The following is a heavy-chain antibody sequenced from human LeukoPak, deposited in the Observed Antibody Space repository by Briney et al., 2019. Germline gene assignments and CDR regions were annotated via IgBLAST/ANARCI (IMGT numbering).Heavy chain of an antibody. J-gene: IGHJ6*04. CDR2: ISSSGSTI. CDR3: AELGITMIGGV. V-gene: IGHV3-48*03. CDR1: GFTLSSYE. D-gene: IGHD3-10*02. Sequence: PGGSLRLSCAASGFTLSSYEMNWVRQAPGKGVEWVSYISSSGSTIYYADSVKGRFTISRDNAKNSLYLQMNSLRAEDTAVYYCAELGITMIGGVWGKGTTVTVSS.